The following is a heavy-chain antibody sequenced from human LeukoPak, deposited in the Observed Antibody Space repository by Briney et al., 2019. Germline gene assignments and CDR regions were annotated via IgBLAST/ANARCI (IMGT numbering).Heavy chain of an antibody. Sequence: PGGSLRLSCAASGFTFSSYAMSWVRQAPGKGLEWVSAISGSGGSTYYADSVKGRFTISRDNSKNTLYLQMNSLRAKDTAVYYCAKDTYDYGDYVGYYYYYGMDVWGQGTTVTVSS. CDR2: ISGSGGST. CDR1: GFTFSSYA. CDR3: AKDTYDYGDYVGYYYYYGMDV. V-gene: IGHV3-23*01. J-gene: IGHJ6*02. D-gene: IGHD4-17*01.